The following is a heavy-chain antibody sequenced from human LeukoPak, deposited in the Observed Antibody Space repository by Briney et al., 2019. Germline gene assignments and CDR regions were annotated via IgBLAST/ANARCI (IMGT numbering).Heavy chain of an antibody. CDR3: ARLEYSSSVYFDY. CDR2: IYHSGST. Sequence: SQTLSLTCTVSGGSISSGGYYWSWIRQPPGKGLEWIGYIYHSGSTYYNPSLKSRVTISVDRSKNQFSLKLSSVTAADTAVYYCARLEYSSSVYFDYWGQGTLVTVSS. V-gene: IGHV4-30-2*01. CDR1: GGSISSGGYY. D-gene: IGHD6-6*01. J-gene: IGHJ4*02.